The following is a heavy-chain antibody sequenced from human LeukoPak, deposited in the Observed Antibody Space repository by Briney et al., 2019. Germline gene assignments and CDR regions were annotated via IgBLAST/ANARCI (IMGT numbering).Heavy chain of an antibody. CDR1: GGSFSGYY. CDR3: ARCSGWYKAPRYDY. V-gene: IGHV4-34*01. CDR2: INHSGST. D-gene: IGHD6-19*01. Sequence: KPSETLSLTCAVYGGSFSGYYWSWIRQPPGKGLEWIGEINHSGSTNYNPSLKSRVTISVDTSKNQFSLKLSSVTAADTAVYYCARCSGWYKAPRYDYWGQGTLVTVSS. J-gene: IGHJ4*02.